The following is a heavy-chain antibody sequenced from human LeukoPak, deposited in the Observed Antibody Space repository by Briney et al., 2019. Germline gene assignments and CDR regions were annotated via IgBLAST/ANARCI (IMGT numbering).Heavy chain of an antibody. V-gene: IGHV4-4*07. CDR1: GGSISSYY. J-gene: IGHJ4*02. Sequence: SETLSLTCTVSGGSISSYYWSWIRQPAGQGLEWIGRIYTSGSTNYNPSLKSRVTMSVDTSKNQFSLKLSSVTAADTAVYYCARVRDSSGWAEFDYWGQGTLVTVSS. D-gene: IGHD6-19*01. CDR3: ARVRDSSGWAEFDY. CDR2: IYTSGST.